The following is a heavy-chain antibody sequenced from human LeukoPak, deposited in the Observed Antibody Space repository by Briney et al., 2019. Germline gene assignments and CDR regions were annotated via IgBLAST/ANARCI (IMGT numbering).Heavy chain of an antibody. Sequence: PGRSLRLSCAAFGFTFSSYAMHWVRQAPGKGLEWVAVISYDGSNKYYADSVKGRFTISRDNSKNTLYLQMNSLRAEDTAVYYCARDNDYGDYPDAFDIWGQGTMVTVSS. J-gene: IGHJ3*02. CDR3: ARDNDYGDYPDAFDI. V-gene: IGHV3-30-3*01. CDR1: GFTFSSYA. CDR2: ISYDGSNK. D-gene: IGHD4-17*01.